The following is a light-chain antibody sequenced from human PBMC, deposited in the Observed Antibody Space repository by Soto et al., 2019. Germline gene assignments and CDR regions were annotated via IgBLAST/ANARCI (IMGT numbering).Light chain of an antibody. CDR2: GAT. Sequence: EKVMTQSPVTLSVSPGERATLSCRASQSVRSNLAWYQQKPGQAPRLLIYGATTRATGIPARFSGSGSGTEFTLIISGLQPEDFATYYCHQYDSYPYTFGQGTKVDIK. V-gene: IGKV3-15*01. J-gene: IGKJ2*01. CDR1: QSVRSN. CDR3: HQYDSYPYT.